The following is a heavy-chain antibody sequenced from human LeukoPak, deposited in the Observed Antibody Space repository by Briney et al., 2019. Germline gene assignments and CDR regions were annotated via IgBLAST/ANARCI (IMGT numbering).Heavy chain of an antibody. D-gene: IGHD2-8*01. CDR3: AALNGYCTNGVCSDAFDI. J-gene: IGHJ3*02. CDR2: LDPEDGET. V-gene: IGHV1-24*01. Sequence: GASVKVSCKVSGYTHIELSMHGVRQAPGKGLEGMGGLDPEDGETIYAQKFQGRVTMTEDTSTDTAYMELSSLRSEDTAVYYCAALNGYCTNGVCSDAFDIWGQGTMVTVSS. CDR1: GYTHIELS.